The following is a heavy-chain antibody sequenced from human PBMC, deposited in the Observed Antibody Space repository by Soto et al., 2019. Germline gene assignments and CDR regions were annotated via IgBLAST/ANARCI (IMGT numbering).Heavy chain of an antibody. J-gene: IGHJ4*02. Sequence: QVQLVQSGAEVKKPGASVKLSCKASGYTFTSSYVHWVRQAPGQGLEWVAIINPNGGSTNYAQEFQGRGTGSRDTCTSTVFRELWSIHCDDTAVYNCARDLLAANYWGQGTMVTVSS. CDR2: INPNGGST. V-gene: IGHV1-46*01. CDR1: GYTFTSSY. CDR3: ARDLLAANY. D-gene: IGHD2-15*01.